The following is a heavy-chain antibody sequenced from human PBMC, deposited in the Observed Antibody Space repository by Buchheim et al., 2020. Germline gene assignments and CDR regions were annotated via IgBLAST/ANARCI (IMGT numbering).Heavy chain of an antibody. CDR2: TFYRSKWNN. CDR1: GDSVSSNSVT. CDR3: ARRFRAAAGNWFDP. Sequence: QVQLQESGPGLVKPSQTLSLTCAISGDSVSSNSVTWNWIRQSPSRGLEWLGRTFYRSKWNNDYAVSVKRRITINPDTSKNQVSLQLNSVTPEDTAVYYCARRFRAAAGNWFDPWGQGTL. J-gene: IGHJ5*02. D-gene: IGHD6-13*01. V-gene: IGHV6-1*01.